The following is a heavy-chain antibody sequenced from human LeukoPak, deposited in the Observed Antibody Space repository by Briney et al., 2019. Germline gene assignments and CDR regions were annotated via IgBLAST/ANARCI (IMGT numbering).Heavy chain of an antibody. CDR1: GFTFSSYA. V-gene: IGHV3-23*01. CDR3: AKDGGPAGGYGLYDYYYYGMDV. CDR2: ISGSGGST. D-gene: IGHD5/OR15-5a*01. Sequence: GGSPRLSCAASGFTFSSYAMSWVRQAPGKGLEWVSAISGSGGSTYYADSVKGRFTISRDNSKNTLYLQMNSLRAEDTAVYYCAKDGGPAGGYGLYDYYYYGMDVWGQGTLVTVSS. J-gene: IGHJ6*02.